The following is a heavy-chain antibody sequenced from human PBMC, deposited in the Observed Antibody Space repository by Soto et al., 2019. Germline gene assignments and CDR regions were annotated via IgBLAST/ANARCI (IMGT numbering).Heavy chain of an antibody. J-gene: IGHJ4*02. V-gene: IGHV3-33*01. CDR1: GFTFRSYG. CDR3: ARDLGTYPGSYFDY. CDR2: IWYDGSNK. D-gene: IGHD2-15*01. Sequence: HPGGSLRLSCAASGFTFRSYGMFWVRQAPGKGLEWVALIWYDGSNKYYADSVRGRFTISRDDSKNTLYLQMNSLRAEDTAVYHCARDLGTYPGSYFDYWGQGTLVTVSS.